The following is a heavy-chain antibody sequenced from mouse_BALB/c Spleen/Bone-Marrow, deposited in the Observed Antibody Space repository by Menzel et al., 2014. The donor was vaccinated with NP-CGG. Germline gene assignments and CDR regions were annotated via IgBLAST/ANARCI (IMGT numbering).Heavy chain of an antibody. Sequence: VMLVESGPGLVGPPQSLYITCPVSGFSLTSFGVSWVRQPPGKGPEWRGVIWGDGSTNYHSALISRLSISKDNYKSQVFLKQNRLQTYDTSTCYCAKNCCNGFAYWGQGTLVTVS. V-gene: IGHV2-3*01. CDR3: AKNCCNGFAY. CDR1: GFSLTSFG. D-gene: IGHD2-1*01. CDR2: IWGDGST. J-gene: IGHJ3*01.